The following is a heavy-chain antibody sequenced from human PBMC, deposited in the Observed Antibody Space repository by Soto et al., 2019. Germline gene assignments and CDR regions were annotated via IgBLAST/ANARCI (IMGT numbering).Heavy chain of an antibody. J-gene: IGHJ6*02. CDR2: IIPISETT. CDR1: GGTFSSYA. CDR3: ARSQGSSTSLQIYYYYYYGMDV. D-gene: IGHD2-2*01. Sequence: QVQLVQSGAEVKKPGSSVKVSCKASGGTFSSYAISWVRQAPGQGLEWMGGIIPISETTNYEQKFQGRVTITADESKTTAYMTLCSLRSEDTAVYYCARSQGSSTSLQIYYYYYYGMDVWGQGTMVTVSS. V-gene: IGHV1-69*01.